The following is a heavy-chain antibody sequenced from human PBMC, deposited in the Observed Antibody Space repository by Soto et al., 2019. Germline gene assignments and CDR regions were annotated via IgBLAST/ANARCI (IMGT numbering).Heavy chain of an antibody. V-gene: IGHV3-21*02. CDR3: ARAHEVAWFDS. CDR2: ITNRGTNT. CDR1: GFSFSSYT. Sequence: EVQLMESGGGLVQPGESLRLSCTASGFSFSSYTMNWVRQAPGKGLQWVASITNRGTNTYSADSVKGRFTISRDNDKNSLYLQMNNLRAEDTATYYCARAHEVAWFDSCGLGTLVTVTS. J-gene: IGHJ5*01. D-gene: IGHD2-15*01.